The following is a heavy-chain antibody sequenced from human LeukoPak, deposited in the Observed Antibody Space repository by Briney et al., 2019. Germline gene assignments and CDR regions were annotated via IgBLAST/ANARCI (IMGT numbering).Heavy chain of an antibody. J-gene: IGHJ3*02. Sequence: GASVKVSCKASGYTFTSYDINWVRQATGQGLEWMGWMNPNSGNTGYAQRFQGRVTMTRNTSISTAYMELSSLRSEDTAVYYCASPRRITMIVVVNDAFDIWGQGTMVTVSS. CDR2: MNPNSGNT. CDR3: ASPRRITMIVVVNDAFDI. D-gene: IGHD3-22*01. CDR1: GYTFTSYD. V-gene: IGHV1-8*01.